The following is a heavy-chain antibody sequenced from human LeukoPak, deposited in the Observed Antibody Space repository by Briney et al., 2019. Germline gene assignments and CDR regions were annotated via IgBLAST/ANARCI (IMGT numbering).Heavy chain of an antibody. J-gene: IGHJ4*02. V-gene: IGHV3-48*03. CDR2: ISSSGSTI. CDR1: GFTFSSYE. Sequence: GGSLRLSCAASGFTFSSYEMNWVRQAPGKGLEWVSYISSSGSTIYYADPVKGRFTISRDNAKNSLYLQMNSLRAEDTAVYYCARDGLRFDYWGQGNLVTVSS. CDR3: ARDGLRFDY. D-gene: IGHD5-12*01.